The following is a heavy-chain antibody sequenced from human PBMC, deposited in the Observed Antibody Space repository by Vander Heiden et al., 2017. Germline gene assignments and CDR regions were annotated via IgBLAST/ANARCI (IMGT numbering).Heavy chain of an antibody. D-gene: IGHD4-4*01. CDR1: GSILSNAC. CDR2: NKSKTEGGTS. J-gene: IGHJ4*01. V-gene: IGHV3-15*07. Sequence: EAQLVESAGRLVQPGRSLTRSCPASGSILSNACRNWVGQARGRGVEWIGRNKSKTEGGTSDYAAPVKGRFTISRDDSRNTLDLQMNRLKTEDTAVYYCTSDYPPAVTTWTYWGHGNLVTVCS. CDR3: TSDYPPAVTTWTY.